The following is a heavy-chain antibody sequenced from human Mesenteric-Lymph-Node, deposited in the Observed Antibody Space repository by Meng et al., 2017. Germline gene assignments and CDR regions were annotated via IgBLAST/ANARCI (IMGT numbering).Heavy chain of an antibody. V-gene: IGHV1-8*02. J-gene: IGHJ3*02. D-gene: IGHD4-17*01. CDR1: GYTFTSYD. Sequence: ASVKVSCKASGYTFTSYDINWVRQATGQGLEWMGWMNPNSGNTGYAQKLQGRVTTTTDTSTSTAYMELRSLRSDDTAVYYCARDYGDYVDDAFDIWGQGTMVTVSS. CDR3: ARDYGDYVDDAFDI. CDR2: MNPNSGNT.